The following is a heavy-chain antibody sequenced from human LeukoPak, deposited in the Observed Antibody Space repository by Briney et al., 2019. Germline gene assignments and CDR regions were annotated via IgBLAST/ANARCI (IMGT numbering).Heavy chain of an antibody. CDR2: ISSSSSTI. CDR3: ARVQRDYVWGSYRTSFDY. V-gene: IGHV3-48*04. D-gene: IGHD3-16*02. CDR1: GFTFSSYW. J-gene: IGHJ4*02. Sequence: PGGSLRLSCAASGFTFSSYWMSWVRQAPGKGLEWVSYISSSSSTIYYADSVRGRFTISRDNAKNSLYLQMNSLRAEDTAVYYCARVQRDYVWGSYRTSFDYWGQGTLVTVSS.